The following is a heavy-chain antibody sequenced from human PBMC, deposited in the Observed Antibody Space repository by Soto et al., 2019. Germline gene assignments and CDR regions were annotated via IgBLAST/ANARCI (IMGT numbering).Heavy chain of an antibody. V-gene: IGHV4-59*01. J-gene: IGHJ4*02. CDR3: ARLYSSSAPADY. CDR1: GGSISSYY. Sequence: QVQLQESGPGLVKPSETLSLTCTVSGGSISSYYWSWIRQPPGKGLEWIGYIYYSGSTNYNPSLKSRVTISVDTSKNQFSLKLSSVTAADTAVYYCARLYSSSAPADYWGQGTLVTVSS. CDR2: IYYSGST. D-gene: IGHD6-6*01.